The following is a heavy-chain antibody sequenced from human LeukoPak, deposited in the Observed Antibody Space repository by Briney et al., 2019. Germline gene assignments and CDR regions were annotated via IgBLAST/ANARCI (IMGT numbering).Heavy chain of an antibody. J-gene: IGHJ4*02. CDR3: ARERHAYNYGGFDY. V-gene: IGHV4-59*01. D-gene: IGHD5-24*01. Sequence: SETLSLTCTVSGGSISSYYWSWFRQPPGKGLEWNGNIYYSGSTTYNPSLKSRVTISVDTSKNQFSLKLSSVTAADTAVYYCARERHAYNYGGFDYWGQGTLVTVSS. CDR2: IYYSGST. CDR1: GGSISSYY.